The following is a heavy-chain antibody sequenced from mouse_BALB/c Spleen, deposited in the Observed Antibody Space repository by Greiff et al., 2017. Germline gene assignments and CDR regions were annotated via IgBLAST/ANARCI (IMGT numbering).Heavy chain of an antibody. CDR1: GFTFSSYG. Sequence: DVKLVESGGDLVKPGGSLKLSCAASGFTFSSYGMSWVRQTPDKRLEWVATISSGGSYTYYPDSVKGRFTISRDNAKNTLYLQMSSLKSEDTAMYYCARLTTAPWYFDVWGAGTTVTVSS. CDR3: ARLTTAPWYFDV. CDR2: ISSGGSYT. V-gene: IGHV5-6*02. D-gene: IGHD1-2*01. J-gene: IGHJ1*01.